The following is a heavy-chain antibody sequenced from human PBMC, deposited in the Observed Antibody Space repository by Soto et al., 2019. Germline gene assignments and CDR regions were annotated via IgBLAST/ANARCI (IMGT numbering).Heavy chain of an antibody. V-gene: IGHV1-46*01. J-gene: IGHJ5*02. CDR3: SRGHKNTWYGFDH. Sequence: QVHLVQSGAEVMEPGASVKISCKASGYIFTSSYIHWVRQAPGPGLEWMGGINPGGVRTTYPQKFLRRVTLIMDTSSSTVEMELSSMRFEDTAVDVCSRGHKNTWYGFDHWGQGAQVTVSS. CDR2: INPGGVRT. D-gene: IGHD6-13*01. CDR1: GYIFTSSY.